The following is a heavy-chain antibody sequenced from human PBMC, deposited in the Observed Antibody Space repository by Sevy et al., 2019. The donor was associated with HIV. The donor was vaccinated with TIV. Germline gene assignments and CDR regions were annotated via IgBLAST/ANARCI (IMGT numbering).Heavy chain of an antibody. CDR2: MFYSGST. D-gene: IGHD3-10*01. V-gene: IGHV4-39*01. CDR3: ARHGGLVDRAFDY. Sequence: KQSQTLSLTCTVSGGSITRSSYDWGWVRQPPGKGLEWIGSMFYSGSTYYATSLKSRVTISVDTSKNQFSLKLSAVTATDTAVYFCARHGGLVDRAFDYWGQGILVTVSS. J-gene: IGHJ4*02. CDR1: GGSITRSSYD.